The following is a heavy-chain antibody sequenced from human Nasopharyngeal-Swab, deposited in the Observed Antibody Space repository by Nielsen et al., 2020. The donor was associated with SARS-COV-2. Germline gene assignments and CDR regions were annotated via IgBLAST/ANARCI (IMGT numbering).Heavy chain of an antibody. CDR3: ATYPLRSGYYTGREFDY. CDR1: GYTLTELS. J-gene: IGHJ4*02. V-gene: IGHV1-24*01. Sequence: ASVKVSRKVSGYTLTELSMHWVRQAPGKGLEWMGGFDPEDGETIYAQKFQGRVTMTEDTSTDTAYMELSSLRSEDTAVYYCATYPLRSGYYTGREFDYWGQGTLVTVSS. CDR2: FDPEDGET. D-gene: IGHD3-3*01.